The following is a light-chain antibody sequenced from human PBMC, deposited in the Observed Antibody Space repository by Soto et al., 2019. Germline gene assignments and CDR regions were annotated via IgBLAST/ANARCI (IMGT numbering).Light chain of an antibody. CDR3: QQYYNWPRT. CDR1: QSVSSN. V-gene: IGKV3-15*01. J-gene: IGKJ1*01. CDR2: GAS. Sequence: EIVMPQSPATLSVSPGERATLSCRASQSVSSNLAWYQQKPGQAPRLLIYGASTRATGIPARFSGSGSGTGFTLTISSLQSEDFAVYYCQQYYNWPRTFGQGTKVDNK.